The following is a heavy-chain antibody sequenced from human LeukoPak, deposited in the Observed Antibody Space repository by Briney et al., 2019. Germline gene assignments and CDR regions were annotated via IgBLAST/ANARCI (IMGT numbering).Heavy chain of an antibody. CDR3: ARGHGIAVAGISDWFDP. V-gene: IGHV4-34*01. CDR2: INHSGST. D-gene: IGHD6-19*01. Sequence: SETLSLTCAVYGGSFSGYYWSWIRQPPGKGLEWIGEINHSGSTNYNPSLKSRVTISVDTSKNQFSLKLSSVTAADTAVYCCARGHGIAVAGISDWFDPWGQGTLVTVSS. J-gene: IGHJ5*02. CDR1: GGSFSGYY.